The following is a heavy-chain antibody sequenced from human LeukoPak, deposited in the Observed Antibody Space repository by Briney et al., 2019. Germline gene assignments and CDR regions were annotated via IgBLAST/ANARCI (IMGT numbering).Heavy chain of an antibody. V-gene: IGHV4-34*01. Sequence: SETLSLTCTVSGGSISSYYWSWIRQPPGKGLEWIGEINPTGSTNYNPSLKSRVTISADTSKSQFSLELSSVTAADTAVFYCARALSTVTTYFDSWGQGTLVTVSS. CDR3: ARALSTVTTYFDS. CDR2: INPTGST. D-gene: IGHD4-17*01. J-gene: IGHJ4*02. CDR1: GGSISSYY.